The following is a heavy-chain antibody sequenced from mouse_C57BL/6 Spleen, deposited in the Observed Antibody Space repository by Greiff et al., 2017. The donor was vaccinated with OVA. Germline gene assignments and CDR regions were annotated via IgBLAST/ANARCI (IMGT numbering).Heavy chain of an antibody. CDR2: INPNNGGT. V-gene: IGHV1-18*01. Sequence: EVQLQQSGPELVKPGASVTIPCKASGYTFTDYNMDWVKQSHGKSLEWIGDINPNNGGTIYNQKFKGKATLTVDKSSSTAYMELRSLTSEDTAVYYCARTVIYDGYYPFAYWGQGTLVTVSA. CDR3: ARTVIYDGYYPFAY. D-gene: IGHD2-3*01. J-gene: IGHJ3*01. CDR1: GYTFTDYN.